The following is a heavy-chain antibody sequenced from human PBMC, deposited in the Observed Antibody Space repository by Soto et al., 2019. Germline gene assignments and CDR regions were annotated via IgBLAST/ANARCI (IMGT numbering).Heavy chain of an antibody. CDR3: ARVGPIFGVVNFDY. CDR1: GGSISSYY. J-gene: IGHJ4*02. D-gene: IGHD3-3*01. Sequence: SETLSLTCTVSGGSISSYYWSWIRQPPGKGLEWIGYIYYSGSTNYNPSLKSRVTISVDTSKNQFSLKLSSVTAADTAVYYCARVGPIFGVVNFDYWGQGTLVTVSS. CDR2: IYYSGST. V-gene: IGHV4-59*01.